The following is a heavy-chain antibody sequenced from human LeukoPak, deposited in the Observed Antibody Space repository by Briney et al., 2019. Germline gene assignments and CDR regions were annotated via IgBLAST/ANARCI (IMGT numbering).Heavy chain of an antibody. CDR1: GFTFSSYS. Sequence: GGSLRLSCAASGFTFSSYSMNWVRQAPGKGLEWVSSISSSSSYIYYTDSVKGRFTISRDNAKNSLYLQMNSLRAEDTAVYYCARDREWELDYYYYCMDVWGKGTTVTVSS. CDR2: ISSSSSYI. D-gene: IGHD1-26*01. V-gene: IGHV3-21*01. J-gene: IGHJ6*03. CDR3: ARDREWELDYYYYCMDV.